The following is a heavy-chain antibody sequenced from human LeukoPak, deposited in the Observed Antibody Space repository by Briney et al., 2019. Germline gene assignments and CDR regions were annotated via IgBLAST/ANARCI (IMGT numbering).Heavy chain of an antibody. CDR1: GGSISSYY. CDR3: ARDYCSGGSCYLPPDAFDI. J-gene: IGHJ3*02. V-gene: IGHV4-4*07. D-gene: IGHD2-15*01. CDR2: IYTSGST. Sequence: SETLSLTCTVSGGSISSYYWSWIRQPAGKGLEWIGRIYTSGSTNYNPSLKRRVTMSVDTSKNQFSLKLSSVTAADTAVYYCARDYCSGGSCYLPPDAFDIWGQGTMVTVSS.